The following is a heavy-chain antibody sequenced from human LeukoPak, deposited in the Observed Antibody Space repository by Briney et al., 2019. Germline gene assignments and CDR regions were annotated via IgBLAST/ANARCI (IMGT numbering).Heavy chain of an antibody. CDR3: ARELPLIVVVPAAPDY. CDR2: ISAYNGNT. Sequence: ASVKVSCRASRYTFTSYDINWVREAAGQGLEWMGWISAYNGNTNYAQKLQGRVTMTTDTSTSTAYMELRSLRSDDTAVYYCARELPLIVVVPAAPDYWGQGTLVTVSS. CDR1: RYTFTSYD. D-gene: IGHD2-2*01. J-gene: IGHJ4*02. V-gene: IGHV1-18*04.